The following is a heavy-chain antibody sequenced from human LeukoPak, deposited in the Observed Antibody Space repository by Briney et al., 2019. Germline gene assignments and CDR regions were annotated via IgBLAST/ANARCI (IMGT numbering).Heavy chain of an antibody. D-gene: IGHD4-17*01. CDR3: ARGHMTTVTFHI. CDR2: ISSSSDYI. CDR1: GFTFSSYN. V-gene: IGHV3-21*01. J-gene: IGHJ3*02. Sequence: PGGSLRLSCAASGFTFSSYNMNWVRQAPGKGLEWVSYISSSSDYIYYADSLRGRFTISRDNAKNSLYLQVNSLRAEDTGVYYSARGHMTTVTFHIWGHGTMVTVSS.